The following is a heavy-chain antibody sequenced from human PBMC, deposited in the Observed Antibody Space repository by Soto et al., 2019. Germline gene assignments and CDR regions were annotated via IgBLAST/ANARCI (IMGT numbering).Heavy chain of an antibody. J-gene: IGHJ5*02. CDR2: IISSSSYM. CDR1: GFTFRRYS. Sequence: PGGGLRRSCAASGFTFRRYSMDWVRQAPGKGLEGGSSIISSSSYMYYADSVKGRFTTSRDNAKNSLYLQMNSLRAEDTAVYYCARNPYYDYIWGSYRPPRENWFDPWGQGTLVTVSS. D-gene: IGHD3-16*02. V-gene: IGHV3-21*01. CDR3: ARNPYYDYIWGSYRPPRENWFDP.